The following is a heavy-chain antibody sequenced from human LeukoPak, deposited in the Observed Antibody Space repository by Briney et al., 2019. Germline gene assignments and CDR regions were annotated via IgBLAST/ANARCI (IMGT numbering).Heavy chain of an antibody. D-gene: IGHD5-12*01. CDR1: GYTFTSYG. Sequence: ASVKVSCKASGYTFTSYGISWVRQAPGQGLEWMGWISAYNGNTNYAQKLQGRVTMTTDTSTSTAYMEPRSLRSDDTAVYYCARDIVATITPRYYYYGMDVWGQGTTVTVSS. CDR2: ISAYNGNT. V-gene: IGHV1-18*01. CDR3: ARDIVATITPRYYYYGMDV. J-gene: IGHJ6*02.